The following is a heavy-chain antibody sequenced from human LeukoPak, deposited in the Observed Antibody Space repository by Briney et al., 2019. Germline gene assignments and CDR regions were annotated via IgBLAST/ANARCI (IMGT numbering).Heavy chain of an antibody. V-gene: IGHV3-7*01. CDR1: GFTFSSYW. Sequence: GGSLRLSCAASGFTFSSYWMSWVRQAPGKGLEWVANIKQDGSEKYYVDSVKGRFTISRDNAKNSLYLQMNSLRAEDTAVYYCARAVGDFWGGYPDYWGQGTLVTVSP. CDR3: ARAVGDFWGGYPDY. D-gene: IGHD3-3*01. CDR2: IKQDGSEK. J-gene: IGHJ4*02.